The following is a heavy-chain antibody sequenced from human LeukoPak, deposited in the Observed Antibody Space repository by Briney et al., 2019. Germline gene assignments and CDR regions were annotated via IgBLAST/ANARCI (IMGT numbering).Heavy chain of an antibody. J-gene: IGHJ5*01. Sequence: PSETLSLTCTVSGGSVSSSSYYWGWIRQPPGKGLEWIGSVYYSGSTYYNPSLKSRVIISVDTSKNQFSLKLSSLTAADMALYYCARRLRGFDSWGQGTLVTVSS. CDR3: ARRLRGFDS. V-gene: IGHV4-39*01. CDR1: GGSVSSSSYY. D-gene: IGHD5-12*01. CDR2: VYYSGST.